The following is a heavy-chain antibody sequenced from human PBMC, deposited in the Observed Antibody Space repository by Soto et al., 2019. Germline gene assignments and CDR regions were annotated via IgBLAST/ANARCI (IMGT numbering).Heavy chain of an antibody. Sequence: SETLSLTCTVSGGSISSYYWSWIRQPPGKGLEWIGYIYYSGSTNYNPSLKSRVTISVDTSKNQFSLKLSSVTAADTAVYYCARGRGDSGYDLVTYYYHYYGMDVWGQGTTVTVSS. J-gene: IGHJ6*02. V-gene: IGHV4-59*01. CDR2: IYYSGST. CDR1: GGSISSYY. CDR3: ARGRGDSGYDLVTYYYHYYGMDV. D-gene: IGHD5-12*01.